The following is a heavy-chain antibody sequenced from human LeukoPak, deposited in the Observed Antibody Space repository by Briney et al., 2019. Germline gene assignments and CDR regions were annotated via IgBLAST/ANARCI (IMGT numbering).Heavy chain of an antibody. Sequence: SETLSLTCTVSGGSISSGSYYWSWIRQPAGKGLEWIGRIYTSGSTNYNPSLKSRVTISVDTSKNQFSLKLSSVTAADTAVYYCARGGPGGASGQWLVLFDIWGQGTMVTVSS. V-gene: IGHV4-61*02. J-gene: IGHJ3*02. D-gene: IGHD6-19*01. CDR2: IYTSGST. CDR3: ARGGPGGASGQWLVLFDI. CDR1: GGSISSGSYY.